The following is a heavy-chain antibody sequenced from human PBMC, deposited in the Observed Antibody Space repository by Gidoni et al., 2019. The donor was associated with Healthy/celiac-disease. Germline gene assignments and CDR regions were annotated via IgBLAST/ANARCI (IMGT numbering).Heavy chain of an antibody. CDR2: ISGSGCST. CDR1: GFTCSSYA. D-gene: IGHD3-22*01. CDR3: ANDDSSGFYYYYGMDV. V-gene: IGHV3-23*01. J-gene: IGHJ6*02. Sequence: EVQLLESGGGLVQPGGSLRLSCAASGFTCSSYAMSWVRQAPGKGLEGVSAISGSGCSTYYADSVKGRFTISRDNSKNTLYLQMNSLRAEDTAVYYCANDDSSGFYYYYGMDVWGQGTTVTVSS.